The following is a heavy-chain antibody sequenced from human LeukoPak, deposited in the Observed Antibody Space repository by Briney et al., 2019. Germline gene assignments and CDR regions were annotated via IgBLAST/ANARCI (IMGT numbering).Heavy chain of an antibody. J-gene: IGHJ6*02. CDR1: GFTFSGSA. Sequence: GGSLKLSCAASGFTFSGSAMHWVRQASGKGLERVGRIRSKANSYATAYAASVKGRFTISRDDSKNTAYLQMNSLKTEDTAVYYCTAARPDYYYYGMDVWGQGTTVTVSS. V-gene: IGHV3-73*01. D-gene: IGHD6-6*01. CDR2: IRSKANSYAT. CDR3: TAARPDYYYYGMDV.